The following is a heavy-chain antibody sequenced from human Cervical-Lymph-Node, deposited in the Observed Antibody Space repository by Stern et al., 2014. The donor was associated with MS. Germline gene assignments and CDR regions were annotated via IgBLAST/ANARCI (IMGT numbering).Heavy chain of an antibody. CDR3: ARDSPSWGWCFDY. Sequence: VQLVESGGGLVKPGGSLRLSCAASGFTFRDYYMSWIRQAPGQGLEWVSYISRSGSTIYYADSVKGRFTISRDNAKNSLYLQMNSLRAEDTAVYYCARDSPSWGWCFDYWGQGTLVTVSS. J-gene: IGHJ4*02. D-gene: IGHD6-19*01. CDR2: ISRSGSTI. CDR1: GFTFRDYY. V-gene: IGHV3-11*01.